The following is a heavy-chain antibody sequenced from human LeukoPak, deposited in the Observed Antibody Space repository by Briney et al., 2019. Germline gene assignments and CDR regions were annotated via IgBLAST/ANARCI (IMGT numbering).Heavy chain of an antibody. CDR3: ARGGHRNLDY. J-gene: IGHJ4*02. CDR1: GFTFSSYA. Sequence: GSLRLSCAASGFTFSSYAMHWVRQAPGKGLEWVATIKDGGSEKYYVDSVKGRFTISRDNAGNSVHLQMNSLRAEDTAVYYCARGGHRNLDYWGQGALVTVSS. V-gene: IGHV3-7*05. CDR2: IKDGGSEK.